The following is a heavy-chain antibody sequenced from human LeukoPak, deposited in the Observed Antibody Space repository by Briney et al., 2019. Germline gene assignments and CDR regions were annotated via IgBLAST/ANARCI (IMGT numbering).Heavy chain of an antibody. D-gene: IGHD1-26*01. Sequence: GGSLRLSCAASGFTFSDYYMSWIRQAPGKGLEWVSYISPSGTSIYSADSVKGRFTISRDNAKNSLYLQMNGLRAGDTAVYYCARAGIVGAATESPFDNWGQGTLVPVSS. J-gene: IGHJ4*02. CDR3: ARAGIVGAATESPFDN. V-gene: IGHV3-11*01. CDR1: GFTFSDYY. CDR2: ISPSGTSI.